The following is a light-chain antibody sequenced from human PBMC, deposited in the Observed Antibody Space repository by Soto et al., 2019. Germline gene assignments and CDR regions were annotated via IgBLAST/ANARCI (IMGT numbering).Light chain of an antibody. J-gene: IGLJ1*01. CDR1: SGDVGGYKF. CDR3: TSHAGTINFPYI. Sequence: QSVLTQPASVSGSPGQSITIYCTGTSGDVGGYKFVSWYQQHPGKAPKLMIYEVSNRPSGVSSRFSGSKSGNTASLTISGLQAEDEADYYCTSHAGTINFPYIFGTGTKLTVL. CDR2: EVS. V-gene: IGLV2-14*01.